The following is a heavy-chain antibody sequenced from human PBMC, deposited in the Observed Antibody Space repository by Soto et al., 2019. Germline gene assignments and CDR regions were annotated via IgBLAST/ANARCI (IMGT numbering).Heavy chain of an antibody. CDR3: AREHFPSAYYSFGY. J-gene: IGHJ4*02. D-gene: IGHD1-26*01. CDR1: GYTFTTYG. CDR2: ISAYNGNT. Sequence: QVQLVQSGAEMKKPGASVKVSCKASGYTFTTYGISWVRQAPGQGLEWMGWISAYNGNTHYAQKLQGRVTMTTATSTSTAYVQLRSLRSDDTAVYYCAREHFPSAYYSFGYWGQGTLVTVSS. V-gene: IGHV1-18*04.